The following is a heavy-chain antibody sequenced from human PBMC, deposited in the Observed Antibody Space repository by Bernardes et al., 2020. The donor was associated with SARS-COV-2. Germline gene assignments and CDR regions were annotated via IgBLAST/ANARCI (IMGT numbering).Heavy chain of an antibody. CDR3: SSGFLRRASHDTFDI. J-gene: IGHJ3*02. D-gene: IGHD3-3*01. CDR2: IGTAGDT. Sequence: GGSLRLSCAASGFTFRTYDMHWVRQTTGKGLEWVSGIGTAGDTYYADTVKGRFTISREDAENSLYLQMDSLRAGDPAVYYCSSGFLRRASHDTFDIWGQGTMVAVSS. V-gene: IGHV3-13*04. CDR1: GFTFRTYD.